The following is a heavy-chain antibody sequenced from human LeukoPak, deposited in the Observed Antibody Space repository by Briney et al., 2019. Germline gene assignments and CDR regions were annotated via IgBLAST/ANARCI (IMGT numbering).Heavy chain of an antibody. CDR3: AKDIHYYDSSGPFDY. CDR1: GFTFDDYA. V-gene: IGHV3-9*01. Sequence: GGSLRLSCAASGFTFDDYAMHWVRQAPGKGLEWVSGISWNSGSIGYADSVKGRFTISRDNAKNSLYLQMNSLRAEDTALYYCAKDIHYYDSSGPFDYWGQGTLVTVSS. D-gene: IGHD3-22*01. J-gene: IGHJ4*02. CDR2: ISWNSGSI.